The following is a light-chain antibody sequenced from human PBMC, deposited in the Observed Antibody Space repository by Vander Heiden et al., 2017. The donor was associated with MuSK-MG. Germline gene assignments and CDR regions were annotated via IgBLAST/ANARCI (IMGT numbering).Light chain of an antibody. CDR2: NTR. J-gene: IGLJ2*01. CDR1: TGPVTTGHS. V-gene: IGLV7-46*01. CDR3: LTYYTGAHVV. Sequence: QAVVTQEPSLTVSPGGTVTLTCGSSTGPVTTGHSPFWFQQKPGQAPRTLMYNTRNKYSWTPARFSGSLLGATATLTLSGARPEDEAEYHCLTYYTGAHVVFGGGTKLTVL.